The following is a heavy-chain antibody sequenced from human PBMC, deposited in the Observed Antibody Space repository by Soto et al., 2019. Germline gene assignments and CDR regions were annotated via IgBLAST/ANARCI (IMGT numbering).Heavy chain of an antibody. Sequence: QVQLQESGPGLVKPSETLSLTCTVSGGSISSYYWIWIRQPPGKGLEWIGYIYYSGSTNYNPSLKRRVTISVDTSKNQFSLKLSSVTAADTAVYYCAREWGWYFDFWGRGTLVTVSS. J-gene: IGHJ2*01. V-gene: IGHV4-59*12. D-gene: IGHD7-27*01. CDR3: AREWGWYFDF. CDR1: GGSISSYY. CDR2: IYYSGST.